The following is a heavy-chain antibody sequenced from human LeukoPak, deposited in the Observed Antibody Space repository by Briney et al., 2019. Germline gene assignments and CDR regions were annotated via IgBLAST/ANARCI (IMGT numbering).Heavy chain of an antibody. Sequence: ASVTVSCKASGYTFTSYDINWVRQATGQGLEWMGWMNPNSGNTGYAQKFQGRVTMTRNTSISTAYMELSSLRSEDTAVYYCARGFSDCSSTSCYLGYYYYYYMDVWGKGTTVTVSS. D-gene: IGHD2-2*01. CDR2: MNPNSGNT. CDR3: ARGFSDCSSTSCYLGYYYYYYMDV. V-gene: IGHV1-8*01. CDR1: GYTFTSYD. J-gene: IGHJ6*03.